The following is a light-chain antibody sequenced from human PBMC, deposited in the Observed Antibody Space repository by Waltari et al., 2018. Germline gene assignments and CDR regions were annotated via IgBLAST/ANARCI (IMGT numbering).Light chain of an antibody. CDR1: QTINKF. CDR2: GAS. Sequence: DIQMTQSPSSLSASVGDRVTITCRASQTINKFLNWYQHKPGKAPKLLIYGASSLYSGVPSRFSGSGSCTDFSLTINGLQPEDSATYYCQQSYSPPQNTFGQGTQVDI. V-gene: IGKV1-39*01. J-gene: IGKJ5*01. CDR3: QQSYSPPQNT.